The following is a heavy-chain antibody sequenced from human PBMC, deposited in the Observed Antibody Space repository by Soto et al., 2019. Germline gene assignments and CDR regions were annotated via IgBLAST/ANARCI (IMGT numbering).Heavy chain of an antibody. Sequence: EVQLLESGGGLVQPGGSLRLSCAASGFTFSGYAMSWVRQAPGKGLEWVPGISGSGGTTYYADSVKGRFTISRDNSKSTLYLQMNSLRAEDTAVYYCAKTSDTGWSRASDYWGQGTLVTVPS. CDR3: AKTSDTGWSRASDY. CDR2: ISGSGGTT. V-gene: IGHV3-23*01. J-gene: IGHJ4*02. D-gene: IGHD6-19*01. CDR1: GFTFSGYA.